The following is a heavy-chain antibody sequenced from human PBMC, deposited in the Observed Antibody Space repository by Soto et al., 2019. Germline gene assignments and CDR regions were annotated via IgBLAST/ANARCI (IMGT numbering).Heavy chain of an antibody. V-gene: IGHV1-46*03. D-gene: IGHD5-18*01. J-gene: IGHJ4*02. Sequence: GASVKVSCKASGYTFTSYYMHWVRQAPGQGLEWMGIINPSGGSTSYAQKFQGRVTMTRDTSTSTVYMELSSLRSEDTAVYYCARDHGYSYGPYPSYYFDYWGQGTLVTAPQ. CDR1: GYTFTSYY. CDR3: ARDHGYSYGPYPSYYFDY. CDR2: INPSGGST.